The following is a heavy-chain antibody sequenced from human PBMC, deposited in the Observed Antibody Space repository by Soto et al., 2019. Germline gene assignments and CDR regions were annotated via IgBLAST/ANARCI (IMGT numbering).Heavy chain of an antibody. J-gene: IGHJ6*03. CDR2: IRSKANSYAT. CDR1: GFTFSGSA. D-gene: IGHD4-17*01. V-gene: IGHV3-73*01. Sequence: GGSLRLSCAASGFTFSGSAMHWVRQASGKGLEWVGRIRSKANSYATAYAASVKGRFTISRDDSKNTAYLQMNSLKTEDTAVYYCTRPPADYGRAHYYMDVWGKGTTVTVSS. CDR3: TRPPADYGRAHYYMDV.